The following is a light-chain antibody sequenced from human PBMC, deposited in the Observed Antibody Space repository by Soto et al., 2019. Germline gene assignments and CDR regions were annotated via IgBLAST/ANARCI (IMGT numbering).Light chain of an antibody. CDR2: DAS. CDR3: QQRTNWPLT. Sequence: EIVLTQSPVTLSLSPGERATLSCRASQNVTTSLAWYQQKPGQAPRLLIYDASKRATGIPARFSGSGSGTDFTLTISSLEPEYFAVYYCQQRTNWPLTFGGGTKVEIK. J-gene: IGKJ4*01. CDR1: QNVTTS. V-gene: IGKV3-11*01.